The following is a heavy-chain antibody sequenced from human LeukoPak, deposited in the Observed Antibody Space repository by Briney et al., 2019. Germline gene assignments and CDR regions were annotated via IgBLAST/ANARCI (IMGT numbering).Heavy chain of an antibody. J-gene: IGHJ4*02. D-gene: IGHD3-10*01. Sequence: GGSLRLSCAASGFTFIGFWMSWVGKAPGKGLEWVANIKQDGSEKYYVDSVKGRFTISRDNAKNSLYLQMNSLRAEDTAVYYCARGVKVDYWGQGTLVTVSS. CDR3: ARGVKVDY. V-gene: IGHV3-7*03. CDR1: GFTFIGFW. CDR2: IKQDGSEK.